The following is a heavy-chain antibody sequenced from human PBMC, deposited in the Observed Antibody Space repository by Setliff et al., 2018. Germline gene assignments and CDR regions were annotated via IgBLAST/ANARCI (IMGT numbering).Heavy chain of an antibody. D-gene: IGHD1-26*01. CDR3: ASTPRRGLDIRTRVGAFDS. CDR2: LYYNGTT. CDR1: GESFSTYY. J-gene: IGHJ4*02. V-gene: IGHV4-59*01. Sequence: SETLSLTCRVYGESFSTYYWSWIRQPPGKGLEWIGYLYYNGTTRFGPSLKSRATISLDTSRNQFSLRLTSVTAADTAVYYCASTPRRGLDIRTRVGAFDSWGQGTVVTVSS.